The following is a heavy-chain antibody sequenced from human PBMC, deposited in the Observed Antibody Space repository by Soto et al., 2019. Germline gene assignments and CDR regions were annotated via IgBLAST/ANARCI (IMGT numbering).Heavy chain of an antibody. V-gene: IGHV4-34*01. J-gene: IGHJ6*02. CDR2: INHRGSI. Sequence: QVQLQQWGAGLLKPSETLSLNCAVYGGSFSGYYWSWIRQPPGKGLEWIGEINHRGSINYNPSLKSRVTMSVDTSKNQFSLKLNSVTAADTAVFYCARGFRMRIPAASGRDYYYHGLDVLGQGTAVTVSS. CDR3: ARGFRMRIPAASGRDYYYHGLDV. D-gene: IGHD2-15*01. CDR1: GGSFSGYY.